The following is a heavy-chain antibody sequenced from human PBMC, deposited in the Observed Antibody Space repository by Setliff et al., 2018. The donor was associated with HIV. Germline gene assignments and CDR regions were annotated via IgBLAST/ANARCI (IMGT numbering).Heavy chain of an antibody. CDR1: GNSFSGYH. D-gene: IGHD3-10*01. J-gene: IGHJ4*02. Sequence: SETLSLTCNYSGNSFSGYHWNWIRQPAGKGLEWLGRIYYTGSTEYNPSLKSRLTMSMDTSKDQFSLRLVSLTTADTAVYYCARSIYGSGTYPLDVWCPGTLVTVSS. CDR2: IYYTGST. V-gene: IGHV4-4*07. CDR3: ARSIYGSGTYPLDV.